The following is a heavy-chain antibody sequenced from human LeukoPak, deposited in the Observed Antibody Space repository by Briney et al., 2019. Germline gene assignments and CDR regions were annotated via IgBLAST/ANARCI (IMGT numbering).Heavy chain of an antibody. CDR1: GGSIGSYY. CDR2: IRSKANGGTT. CDR3: TRGRVATIAGADY. Sequence: LSLTCTVSGGSIGSYYWSWIRQPPGKGLEWVGFIRSKANGGTTEYAASVKGRFSISRDDSKSIAYLQMNSLKTEDTAVYYCTRGRVATIAGADYWGQGTLVTVSS. J-gene: IGHJ4*02. V-gene: IGHV3-49*03. D-gene: IGHD5-24*01.